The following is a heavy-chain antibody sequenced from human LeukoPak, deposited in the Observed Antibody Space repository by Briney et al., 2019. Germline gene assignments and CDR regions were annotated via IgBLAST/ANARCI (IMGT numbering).Heavy chain of an antibody. CDR1: GFGFSRYG. Sequence: GGSLRLSCAASGFGFSRYGMHWVRQAPGKGLEWVAVISYDGSNKYYADSVKGRFTISRDNSKNTLYLQMNSLRAEDTAVYYCAKSGGMTAAGFGYWGQGTLVTVSS. D-gene: IGHD6-13*01. CDR3: AKSGGMTAAGFGY. J-gene: IGHJ4*02. V-gene: IGHV3-30*18. CDR2: ISYDGSNK.